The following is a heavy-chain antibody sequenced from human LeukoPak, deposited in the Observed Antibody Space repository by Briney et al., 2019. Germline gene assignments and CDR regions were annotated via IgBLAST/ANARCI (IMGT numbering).Heavy chain of an antibody. V-gene: IGHV1-18*01. Sequence: ASVNVSCKASGYTFTSYGISWVRQAPGQGLEWMGWISAYNGNTNYAQKLQGRVTMTTDTSTSTAYMELRSLRSDDTAVYYCARDTKVVTAIPYGMDVWGQGTTVTVSS. J-gene: IGHJ6*02. CDR3: ARDTKVVTAIPYGMDV. D-gene: IGHD2-21*02. CDR2: ISAYNGNT. CDR1: GYTFTSYG.